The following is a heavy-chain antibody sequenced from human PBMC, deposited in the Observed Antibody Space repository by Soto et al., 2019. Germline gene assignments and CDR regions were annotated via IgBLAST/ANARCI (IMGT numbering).Heavy chain of an antibody. CDR3: ARDGYSSGWYSFDY. J-gene: IGHJ4*02. CDR2: ISYDGSNK. CDR1: GFTFSSYA. V-gene: IGHV3-30-3*01. Sequence: QVQLVESGGGVVQPGRSLRLSCAASGFTFSSYAMHWVRQAPGKGLEWVAVISYDGSNKYYADSVKGRFTISRDNSKNTLDLQMNSLRAEDTAVYYCARDGYSSGWYSFDYWGQGTLVTVSS. D-gene: IGHD6-19*01.